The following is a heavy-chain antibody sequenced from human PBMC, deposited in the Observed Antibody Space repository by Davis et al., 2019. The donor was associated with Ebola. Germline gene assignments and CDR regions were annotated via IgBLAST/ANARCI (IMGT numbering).Heavy chain of an antibody. D-gene: IGHD5-18*01. CDR1: GGSFSGYY. Sequence: MPSETLSLTCAVYGGSFSGYYWSWIRQPPGKGLEWIGEINHSGSTNYNPSLKSRVTISVDTSKNQFSLKLSSVTAADTAVYYCARSPQLWLFKDVWGQGTTVTVSS. CDR3: ARSPQLWLFKDV. J-gene: IGHJ6*02. V-gene: IGHV4-34*01. CDR2: INHSGST.